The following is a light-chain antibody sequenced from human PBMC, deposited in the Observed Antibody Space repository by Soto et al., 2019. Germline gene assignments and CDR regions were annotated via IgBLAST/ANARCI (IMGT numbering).Light chain of an antibody. CDR2: DAS. CDR3: QQRSNGPPRIT. V-gene: IGKV3-11*01. CDR1: QSVSSY. Sequence: EILLTQSPATLSLSPGERATLSCRASQSVSSYLAWYQQQPGQAPRLLIYDASTRAPGIPARYSVSGSGTDFTVTIRGREPEDFAVDYCQQRSNGPPRITFDQGTRLEIK. J-gene: IGKJ5*01.